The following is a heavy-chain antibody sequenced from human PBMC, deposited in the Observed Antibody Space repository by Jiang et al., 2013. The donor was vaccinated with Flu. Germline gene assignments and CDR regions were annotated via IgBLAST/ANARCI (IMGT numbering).Heavy chain of an antibody. D-gene: IGHD3-22*01. Sequence: GPGLVKPSETLSLTCAVSGYSISSGYYWGWIRQPPGKGLEWIGSIYHSGITYYNPSLKSRVTISVDTSKNQFSLQLTSVTAADTAVYYCARDPRLYYFDTSGDAFDIWAKGQRSPPLQ. CDR2: IYHSGIT. J-gene: IGHJ3*02. CDR3: ARDPRLYYFDTSGDAFDI. V-gene: IGHV4-38-2*02. CDR1: GYSISSGYY.